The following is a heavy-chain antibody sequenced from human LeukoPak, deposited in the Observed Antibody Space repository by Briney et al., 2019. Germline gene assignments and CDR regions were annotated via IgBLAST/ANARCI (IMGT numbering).Heavy chain of an antibody. CDR3: ARGAISAARPYDYYYYYYMDV. CDR1: GYAFTSYA. V-gene: IGHV7-4-1*02. CDR2: INTNTGNP. D-gene: IGHD6-6*01. Sequence: ASVKVSCKASGYAFTSYAMNWVRQAPGQGLEWMGWINTNTGNPTYAQGFTGRFVFSLDTSVSTAYLQISSLKAEDTAVYYCARGAISAARPYDYYYYYYMDVWGKGTTVTVSS. J-gene: IGHJ6*03.